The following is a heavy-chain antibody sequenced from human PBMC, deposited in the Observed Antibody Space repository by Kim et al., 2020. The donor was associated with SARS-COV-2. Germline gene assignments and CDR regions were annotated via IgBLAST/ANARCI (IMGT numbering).Heavy chain of an antibody. J-gene: IGHJ6*02. D-gene: IGHD6-19*01. Sequence: KFQGRVTITADDSTSTAYMELSSLRSEDTAVYYCARDHGAGPYYYYGMDVWGQGTTVTVSS. V-gene: IGHV1-69*01. CDR3: ARDHGAGPYYYYGMDV.